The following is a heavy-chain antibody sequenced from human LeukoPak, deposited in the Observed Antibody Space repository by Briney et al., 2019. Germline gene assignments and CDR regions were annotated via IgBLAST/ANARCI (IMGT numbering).Heavy chain of an antibody. Sequence: SETLSLTCSVSGGSISSYYWSWIRQPPGKGLEWIGYISYSGSTNYNPSLKSRVTISVDTSKNQFSLKLNSVTAADTAVYYCARVSVDTHYYGSGSYYLDYWGQGTLVTVSS. CDR3: ARVSVDTHYYGSGSYYLDY. J-gene: IGHJ4*02. D-gene: IGHD3-10*01. CDR1: GGSISSYY. CDR2: ISYSGST. V-gene: IGHV4-59*01.